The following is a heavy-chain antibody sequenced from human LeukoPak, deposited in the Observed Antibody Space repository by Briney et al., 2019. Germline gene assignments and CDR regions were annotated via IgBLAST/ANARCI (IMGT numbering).Heavy chain of an antibody. J-gene: IGHJ5*02. V-gene: IGHV1-18*01. CDR2: ISGYNGNT. CDR3: ARDREQWLVS. D-gene: IGHD6-19*01. Sequence: ASVKVSCKTSGYAFTNYGISWVRQAPGQGPEWMGWISGYNGNTNYVQKFQGRVTMTTDTSTSTAYMELRSLRSDDTAVYYCARDREQWLVSWGQGTLVTVSS. CDR1: GYAFTNYG.